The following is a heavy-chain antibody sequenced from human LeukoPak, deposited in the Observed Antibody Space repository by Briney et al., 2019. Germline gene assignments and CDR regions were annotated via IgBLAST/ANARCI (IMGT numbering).Heavy chain of an antibody. CDR1: VCTLSNYP. D-gene: IGHD5-24*01. J-gene: IGHJ4*02. CDR2: IIPIFGTA. Sequence: ASVKVSCKHSVCTLSNYPICWLGQAPGQGLEWMGGIIPIFGTANYAQKFQGRVTITTDESTSTAYMELNSLRSEDTAVYYCRSGDGYNYDYWGQGTLVTVSS. V-gene: IGHV1-69*05. CDR3: RSGDGYNYDY.